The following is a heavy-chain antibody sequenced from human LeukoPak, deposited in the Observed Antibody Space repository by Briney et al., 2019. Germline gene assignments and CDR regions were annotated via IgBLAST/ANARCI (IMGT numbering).Heavy chain of an antibody. CDR3: ARDISSSSDY. J-gene: IGHJ4*02. CDR2: IKQDGSEK. V-gene: IGHV3-7*01. Sequence: GGSLRLSCAASGFTFSSYAMSWVRQAPGKGLEWVANIKQDGSEKYYVDSVKGRFTISRDNAKNSLYLQMNSLRAEDTAVYYCARDISSSSDYWGQGTLVTVSS. CDR1: GFTFSSYA. D-gene: IGHD6-6*01.